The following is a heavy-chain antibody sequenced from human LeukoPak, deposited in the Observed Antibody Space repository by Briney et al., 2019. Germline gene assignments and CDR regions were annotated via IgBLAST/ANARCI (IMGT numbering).Heavy chain of an antibody. J-gene: IGHJ4*02. Sequence: GGSLRLSCAASGFTFSPYWMSWVRQAPGKGLEWVASIKPDGSGKYYVDSVKGRFTISRDNAKNALYLQLNSLRAEDTAVYFCVRLGDSSGYYDHWGQGTLVTVSS. CDR2: IKPDGSGK. V-gene: IGHV3-7*01. D-gene: IGHD3-22*01. CDR1: GFTFSPYW. CDR3: VRLGDSSGYYDH.